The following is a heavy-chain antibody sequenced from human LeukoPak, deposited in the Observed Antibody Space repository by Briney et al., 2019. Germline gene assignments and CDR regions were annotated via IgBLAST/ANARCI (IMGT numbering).Heavy chain of an antibody. Sequence: GGSLRLSCAASGFTFSSYWMSWVRQAPGKGLEWVANIKQDGSEKYYVDSVKGRFTISRDNAKNSLYLHMNSLRAEDTAVYYCARIIFPVIAVALFDYWGQGTLVTVSS. CDR3: ARIIFPVIAVALFDY. D-gene: IGHD6-19*01. CDR2: IKQDGSEK. CDR1: GFTFSSYW. V-gene: IGHV3-7*05. J-gene: IGHJ4*02.